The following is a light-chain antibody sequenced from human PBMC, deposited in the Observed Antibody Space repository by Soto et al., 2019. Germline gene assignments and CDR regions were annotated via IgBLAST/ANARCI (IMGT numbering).Light chain of an antibody. Sequence: DIVLTQSPDSLAVSLGERATINCRSSQSVLYSSNNKNYLAWYQQKPGQSPKLLIYWASTRESGVPERFSGSGSGTDFTLTISSLQAEDVAVYYCHLYYSTAAWTFGQGTKVEIK. CDR1: QSVLYSSNNKNY. CDR3: HLYYSTAAWT. V-gene: IGKV4-1*01. CDR2: WAS. J-gene: IGKJ1*01.